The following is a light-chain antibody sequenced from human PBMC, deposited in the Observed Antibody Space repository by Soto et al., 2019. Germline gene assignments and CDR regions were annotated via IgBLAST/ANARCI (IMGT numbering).Light chain of an antibody. J-gene: IGKJ5*01. CDR2: VAS. V-gene: IGKV3-20*01. CDR1: QNVGGRF. Sequence: EIVLTQSPGTLSLSPGERATLSCRASQNVGGRFLAWYQQKPGQAPRLLINVASTRATGIPDRFSGSGSGXDFTLTISRLEPEDFAVYYCQQYGTSPIAFGQGTRLEIK. CDR3: QQYGTSPIA.